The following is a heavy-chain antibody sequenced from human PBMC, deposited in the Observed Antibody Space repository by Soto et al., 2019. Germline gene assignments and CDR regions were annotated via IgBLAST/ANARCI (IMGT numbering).Heavy chain of an antibody. V-gene: IGHV4-30-2*01. CDR1: GGSISSGGYS. CDR2: IYHSGST. D-gene: IGHD2-2*01. Sequence: SETLCLTCAVSGGSISSGGYSWSWIRQPPGKGLEWIGYIYHSGSTYYNPSLKSRVTISVDRPKNQFSLKLSSVTAADTAVYYCARVPDRWGQGTLVTVSS. J-gene: IGHJ5*02. CDR3: ARVPDR.